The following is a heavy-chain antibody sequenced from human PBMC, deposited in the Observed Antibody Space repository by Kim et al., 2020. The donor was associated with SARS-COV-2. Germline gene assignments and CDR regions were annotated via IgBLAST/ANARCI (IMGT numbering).Heavy chain of an antibody. D-gene: IGHD2-8*02. CDR3: AREPGGYGGKWFDP. J-gene: IGHJ5*02. CDR2: INAGSGNT. CDR1: GYTFTSYA. V-gene: IGHV1-3*01. Sequence: ASVKVSCKASGYTFTSYAIHWVRQSPGQRLEWMGWINAGSGNTKYSQNFQGRVTITRDTSASTAYMELSSLSSEDTAVYYCAREPGGYGGKWFDPWGQGT.